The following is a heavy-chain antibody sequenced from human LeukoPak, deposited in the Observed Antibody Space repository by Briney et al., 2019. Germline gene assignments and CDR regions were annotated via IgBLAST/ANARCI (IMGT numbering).Heavy chain of an antibody. J-gene: IGHJ4*02. CDR3: VSLYDSSGYYYRGFDY. V-gene: IGHV4-4*02. CDR2: IYHSGST. CDR1: GGSITSSNW. Sequence: PSETLSLTCAVSGGSITSSNWWNWLRQPPGKGLEWIGEIYHSGSTNYNPSLKSRVTISVDKSKNHFSLELSSVTAADTAVYYCVSLYDSSGYYYRGFDYWGQGTLLTVSS. D-gene: IGHD3-22*01.